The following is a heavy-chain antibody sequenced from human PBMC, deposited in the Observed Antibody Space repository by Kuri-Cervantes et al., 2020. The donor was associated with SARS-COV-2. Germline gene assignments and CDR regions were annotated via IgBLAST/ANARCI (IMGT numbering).Heavy chain of an antibody. Sequence: GSLRLSCTVSGGSISSYYWSWIRQPPRKGLEWIGYIYYSGSTNYNPSLKSRVTISVDTSKNQFSLKLSSVTAADTAVYYCARVGGNWELPFDYWGQGTLVTVSS. CDR2: IYYSGST. CDR1: GGSISSYY. V-gene: IGHV4-59*01. J-gene: IGHJ4*02. D-gene: IGHD3-10*01. CDR3: ARVGGNWELPFDY.